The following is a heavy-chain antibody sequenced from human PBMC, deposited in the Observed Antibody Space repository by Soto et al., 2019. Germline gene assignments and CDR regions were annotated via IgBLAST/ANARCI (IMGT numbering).Heavy chain of an antibody. CDR2: IIPIFGTA. J-gene: IGHJ4*02. D-gene: IGHD1-26*01. CDR1: GGTFSSYA. V-gene: IGHV1-69*05. Sequence: QVQLVQSGAEVKKPGSSVKVSCKASGGTFSSYAISWVRQAPGQGLEWMGGIIPIFGTANYAQKFQGRVTITXXEXTTXAYMELSSLRSEDTAVYYCARDKRIVGATTDYFDYWGQGTLVTVSS. CDR3: ARDKRIVGATTDYFDY.